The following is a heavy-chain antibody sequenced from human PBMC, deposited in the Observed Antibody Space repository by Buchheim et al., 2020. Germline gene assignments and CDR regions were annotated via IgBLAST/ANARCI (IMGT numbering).Heavy chain of an antibody. V-gene: IGHV3-7*01. CDR2: IKQDGSEK. Sequence: EVQLVESGGGWVEPGGSLRLSCAASGFTFSSYWMSWVRQAPGKGVGWVANIKQDGSEKYFVDSVKGGFTISRDNAKKSLYLQMNSLRADDTAVYYCARAPDQQLVGNYWGQGTL. D-gene: IGHD6-13*01. J-gene: IGHJ4*02. CDR1: GFTFSSYW. CDR3: ARAPDQQLVGNY.